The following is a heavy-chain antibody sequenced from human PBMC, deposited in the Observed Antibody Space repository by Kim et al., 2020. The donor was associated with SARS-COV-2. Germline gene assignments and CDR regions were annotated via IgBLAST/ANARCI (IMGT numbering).Heavy chain of an antibody. CDR2: ISYDGSNK. J-gene: IGHJ6*02. V-gene: IGHV3-30*18. CDR1: GFTFSSYG. D-gene: IGHD3-16*02. CDR3: AKKSNDYVWGSYRSPRLNYYGMDV. Sequence: GGSLRLSCAASGFTFSSYGMHWVRQAPGKGLEWVAVISYDGSNKYYADSVKGRFTISRDNSKNTLYLQMNSLRAEDMAVYYCAKKSNDYVWGSYRSPRLNYYGMDVWGQGTTVTVSS.